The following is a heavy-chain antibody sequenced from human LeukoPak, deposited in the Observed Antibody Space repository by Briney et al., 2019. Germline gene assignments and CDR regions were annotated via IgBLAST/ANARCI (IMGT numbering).Heavy chain of an antibody. CDR1: GDSISSDN. CDR2: VYKSGST. V-gene: IGHV4-4*07. CDR3: ARGLVAAVFNYYYYYGMDV. Sequence: SETLSLTCTVSGDSISSDNWSWIRQSAGKGLEWIGRVYKSGSTNYNPSLTSRVTMSADTSKNQFSLRLSSVTAADTAVYYCARGLVAAVFNYYYYYGMDVWGQGTTVTVSS. J-gene: IGHJ6*02. D-gene: IGHD6-13*01.